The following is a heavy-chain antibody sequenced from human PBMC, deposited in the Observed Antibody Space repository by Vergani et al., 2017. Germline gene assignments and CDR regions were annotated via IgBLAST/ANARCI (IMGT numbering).Heavy chain of an antibody. CDR2: IKSDGRT. Sequence: VELLESGGGLAQPGGSLRVSCSASGFRVTTYYMSWVRQAPGKGLEWVSVIKSDGRTSYAESVMGRFTISRDTSRNPVYLQMNILRVEDTGVYYCTRSECSSTTCYGHYFDLWGHGILVTVSS. V-gene: IGHV3-66*02. CDR3: TRSECSSTTCYGHYFDL. J-gene: IGHJ4*01. CDR1: GFRVTTYY. D-gene: IGHD2-2*01.